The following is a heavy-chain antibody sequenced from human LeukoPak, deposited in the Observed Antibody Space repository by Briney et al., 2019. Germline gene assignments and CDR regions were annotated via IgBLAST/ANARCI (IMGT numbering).Heavy chain of an antibody. CDR2: ISSSSSYI. Sequence: KPGGSLRLSCAASGFTFSSYSMNWVRQAPGKGLEWVSSISSSSSYIYYADSVKGRFTISRDNAKNSLYLQMNSLRAEDTAVYYCARGGSSPTRDYMDVWGKGTTVTVSS. J-gene: IGHJ6*03. V-gene: IGHV3-21*01. CDR1: GFTFSSYS. CDR3: ARGGSSPTRDYMDV. D-gene: IGHD6-13*01.